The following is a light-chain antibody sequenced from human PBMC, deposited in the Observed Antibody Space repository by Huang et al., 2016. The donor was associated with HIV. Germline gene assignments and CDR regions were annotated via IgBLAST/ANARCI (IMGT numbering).Light chain of an antibody. CDR3: QQYDSYWT. J-gene: IGKJ1*01. Sequence: DVQMTQSPSTLSAYVGDSITITRRASQSINNYLAWYQQKAGKAPDLLMYKASTLDSGVPSRFSGSGSGTTFTRTISNLQPDDFANYYCQQYDSYWTFGQGTKVE. CDR2: KAS. CDR1: QSINNY. V-gene: IGKV1-5*03.